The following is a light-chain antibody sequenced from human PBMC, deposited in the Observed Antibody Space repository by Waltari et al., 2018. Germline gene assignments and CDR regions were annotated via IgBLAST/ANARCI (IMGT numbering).Light chain of an antibody. CDR2: DVS. CDR1: STDVGAFNY. J-gene: IGLJ3*02. CDR3: CSYAGRYSWV. Sequence: QSALTQPRSESGSPGQPVIIYCNGTSTDVGAFNYGSWCQQHPGKAPKLLIYDVSERPSGVPDRFSGSKSGNTASLTISGLQAEEEADYYCCSYAGRYSWVFGGGTKLTVL. V-gene: IGLV2-11*02.